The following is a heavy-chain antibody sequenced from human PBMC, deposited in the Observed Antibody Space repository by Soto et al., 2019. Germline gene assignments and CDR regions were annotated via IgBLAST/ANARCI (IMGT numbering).Heavy chain of an antibody. CDR1: GFTFSSYW. CDR3: ARVRGVFGVDWFDP. D-gene: IGHD3-3*01. V-gene: IGHV3-7*03. Sequence: GGSLRLSCAASGFTFSSYWMSWVRQAPGKGLEWVANIKQDGSEKYYVDSVKGRFTISRDNAKNSLYLQMNSLRAEDTAVYYCARVRGVFGVDWFDPWGQGTLVTVSS. CDR2: IKQDGSEK. J-gene: IGHJ5*02.